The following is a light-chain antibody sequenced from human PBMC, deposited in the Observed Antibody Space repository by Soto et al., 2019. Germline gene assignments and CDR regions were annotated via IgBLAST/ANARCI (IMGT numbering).Light chain of an antibody. CDR2: LGF. V-gene: IGKV2-28*01. CDR3: MQALQTPYT. J-gene: IGKJ5*01. Sequence: EIVITQSPPSLTVTPGEPASISCRSSQRLLHSNGNNFLDWYLQKPGQSPQLLIYLGFNRASGVPDRVSGSGAGTDFTLKISRVEAEDVGVYYCMQALQTPYTFGQGTRLEIK. CDR1: QRLLHSNGNNF.